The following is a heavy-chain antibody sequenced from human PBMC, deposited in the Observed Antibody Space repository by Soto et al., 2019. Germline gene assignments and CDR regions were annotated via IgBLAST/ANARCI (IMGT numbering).Heavy chain of an antibody. D-gene: IGHD6-19*01. CDR3: ARDLRYSSGWYIDY. CDR1: GGSISSYY. V-gene: IGHV4-59*13. CDR2: IYYSGST. Sequence: TLSLTCTVSGGSISSYYWSWIRQPPGKGLEWIGYIYYSGSTNYNPSLKSRVTISVDTSKNQFSLKLSSVTAADTAVYYCARDLRYSSGWYIDYWGQGTLVTVSS. J-gene: IGHJ4*02.